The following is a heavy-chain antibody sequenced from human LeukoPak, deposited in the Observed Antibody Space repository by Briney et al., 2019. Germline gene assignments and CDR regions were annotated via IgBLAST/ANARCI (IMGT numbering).Heavy chain of an antibody. V-gene: IGHV4-59*12. CDR3: ARTLYDSGGYYSYGAFDV. Sequence: PSETLSLTCTVSGGSISSYYWSWIRQPPGKGLEWIGYIYYSGTTNYKPSLKRRVTISVDKSKNQVSLKLSSVTAADTAVYYCARTLYDSGGYYSYGAFDVWGQGTMVTVSS. J-gene: IGHJ3*01. CDR2: IYYSGTT. D-gene: IGHD3-22*01. CDR1: GGSISSYY.